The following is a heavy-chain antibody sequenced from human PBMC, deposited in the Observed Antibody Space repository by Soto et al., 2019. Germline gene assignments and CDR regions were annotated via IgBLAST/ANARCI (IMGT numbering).Heavy chain of an antibody. CDR1: GFTFSSYE. D-gene: IGHD6-13*01. CDR2: ISSSGSTI. Sequence: QPWGSLRLSCAASGFTFSSYEMNWFLQAPGEGLEWVSYISSSGSTIYYADSVKGRFTISRDNAKNSLSLQMNRLRAEDTAVYYCARDLTARLTAGSGMDVWGQGTTVTVSS. CDR3: ARDLTARLTAGSGMDV. V-gene: IGHV3-48*03. J-gene: IGHJ6*02.